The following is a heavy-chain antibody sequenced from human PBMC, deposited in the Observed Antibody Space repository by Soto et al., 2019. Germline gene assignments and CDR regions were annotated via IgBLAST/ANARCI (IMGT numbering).Heavy chain of an antibody. D-gene: IGHD6-6*01. Sequence: PWGSLRLPCAASGFTFRTYYMIWVRQAPGKGLEWVSSISAGSSNIYYAPSVKGRFTISRDNAKNSLYLQINSLRAEDTAVYYCARQYPSSSRHFDHWGQGTLVTVSS. V-gene: IGHV3-21*01. J-gene: IGHJ4*02. CDR2: ISAGSSNI. CDR3: ARQYPSSSRHFDH. CDR1: GFTFRTYY.